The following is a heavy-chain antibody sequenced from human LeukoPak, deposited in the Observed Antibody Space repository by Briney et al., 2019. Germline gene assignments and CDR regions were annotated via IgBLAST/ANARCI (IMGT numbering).Heavy chain of an antibody. Sequence: SETLSLTCTVSGYSISSGYYWGWIRQPPGKGLEWIGSIYHSGSTYYNPSLKSRVTISVDKSKNQFSLKLSSVTAADTAVYYCANDRVGARRTLGAFDIWGQGTMVTVSS. V-gene: IGHV4-38-2*02. CDR3: ANDRVGARRTLGAFDI. D-gene: IGHD1-26*01. CDR2: IYHSGST. J-gene: IGHJ3*02. CDR1: GYSISSGYY.